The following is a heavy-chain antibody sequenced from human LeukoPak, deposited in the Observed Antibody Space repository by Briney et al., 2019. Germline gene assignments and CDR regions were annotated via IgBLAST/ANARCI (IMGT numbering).Heavy chain of an antibody. CDR3: ARDSGYAFDT. J-gene: IGHJ3*02. Sequence: AGGSLRLSYAASGFTLSSYRMNWVRQAPGKGLEWVSYIRSSNSTIYYADSVKGRFTISSDNAKNSLYLQMNTLRDEDTAVYFCARDSGYAFDTWGQGTMVTVSS. V-gene: IGHV3-48*02. CDR2: IRSSNSTI. D-gene: IGHD2-15*01. CDR1: GFTLSSYR.